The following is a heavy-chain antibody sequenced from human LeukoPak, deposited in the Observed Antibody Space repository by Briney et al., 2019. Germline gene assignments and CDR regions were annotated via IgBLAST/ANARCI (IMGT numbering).Heavy chain of an antibody. V-gene: IGHV3-23*01. CDR2: LSGTGGGT. Sequence: GGSLRLSCAASGFTFSSYAMTWVRQAPGKGLEWVSSLSGTGGGTYYADSVKGRFTISRDNSKNTLSLQMNSLRAEDTAVYYCAKGGIYCTGVSCFYLDYWGQGTLVTVSS. CDR3: AKGGIYCTGVSCFYLDY. J-gene: IGHJ4*02. D-gene: IGHD2-15*01. CDR1: GFTFSSYA.